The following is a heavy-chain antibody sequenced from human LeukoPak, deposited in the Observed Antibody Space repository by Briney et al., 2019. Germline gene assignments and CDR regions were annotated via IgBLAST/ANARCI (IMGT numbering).Heavy chain of an antibody. V-gene: IGHV1-46*01. D-gene: IGHD3-22*01. Sequence: ASVKVSCKASGDTFTDFYAHSVRQAPGQGLEWMGIINPSGGSTSYAQKFQGRVTMTRDTSASTVYMELSGLTSEDTAVYYCARERTDYNSNGYYTLDYGAQGTLVTVSS. J-gene: IGHJ4*02. CDR1: GDTFTDFY. CDR2: INPSGGST. CDR3: ARERTDYNSNGYYTLDY.